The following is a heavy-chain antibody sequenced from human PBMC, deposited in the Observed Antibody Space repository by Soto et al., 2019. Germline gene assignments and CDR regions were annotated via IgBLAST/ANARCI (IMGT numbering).Heavy chain of an antibody. CDR2: INPSGGRT. CDR1: GYTFSTYY. Sequence: ASVKVSCKASGYTFSTYYMHWVRQAPGQGLAWMGMINPSGGRTNYAQKFQGRVTMTRDTSTSTVYMDLSSLTSEDTAVYYCARADGDCIGSNCYDYYGMDVWGQGSTVTVSS. V-gene: IGHV1-46*01. D-gene: IGHD2-15*01. CDR3: ARADGDCIGSNCYDYYGMDV. J-gene: IGHJ6*02.